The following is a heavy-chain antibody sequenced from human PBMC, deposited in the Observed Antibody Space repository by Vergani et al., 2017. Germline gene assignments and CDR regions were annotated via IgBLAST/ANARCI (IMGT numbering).Heavy chain of an antibody. Sequence: EVQRVEPGGGLVQPGGSLRLSCAASGFPVSSNYMSWVRQAPGKGLEWVSVIYSGGSTYYADSVKGRFTISRDNSKNTLYLQMNSLRAEDTAVYYCARESIAAGDSFDIWDQGTMVTVSS. CDR2: IYSGGST. CDR1: GFPVSSNY. V-gene: IGHV3-66*02. J-gene: IGHJ3*02. CDR3: ARESIAAGDSFDI. D-gene: IGHD6-13*01.